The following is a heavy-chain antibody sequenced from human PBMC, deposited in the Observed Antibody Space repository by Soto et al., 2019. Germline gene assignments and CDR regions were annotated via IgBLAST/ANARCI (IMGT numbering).Heavy chain of an antibody. Sequence: EVQLVESGGGLVQPGGSLRLSCEASGFTFSSYWMSWVRQAPGKGLEWVANIKHDGSDKYYLGSVKGRFTISRDNAKNXLXXQMNSLRDEDTAVYACAREVPAAPSRGPYDYGMDVWGHGTTVTVSS. D-gene: IGHD2-2*01. CDR3: AREVPAAPSRGPYDYGMDV. V-gene: IGHV3-7*01. J-gene: IGHJ6*02. CDR1: GFTFSSYW. CDR2: IKHDGSDK.